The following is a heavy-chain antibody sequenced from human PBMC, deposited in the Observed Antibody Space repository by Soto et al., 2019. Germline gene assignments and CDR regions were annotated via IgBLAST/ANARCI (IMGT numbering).Heavy chain of an antibody. J-gene: IGHJ3*02. CDR1: GFTFRDYY. V-gene: IGHV3-11*01. CDR3: ARAYSDAFDI. Sequence: QVQLVESGGGLVKPGGALRLSCAASGFTFRDYYMTWIRQAPGKGLEWAAYISSSGSGIYYPDSVKGRFTISRDNAKNSLYLQMSSLRAEDTDVYFCARAYSDAFDIWGQGTMVTVSS. D-gene: IGHD2-15*01. CDR2: ISSSGSGI.